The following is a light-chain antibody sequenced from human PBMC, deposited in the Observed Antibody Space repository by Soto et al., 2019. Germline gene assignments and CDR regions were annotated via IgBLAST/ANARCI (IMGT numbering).Light chain of an antibody. CDR1: SSDIGAYNY. V-gene: IGLV2-14*03. J-gene: IGLJ1*01. CDR2: DVS. Sequence: QSALTQPASVSGSPGQSITISCTGTSSDIGAYNYVSWYQQHPPKAPKLMIYDVSNRPSGVSSRFSGSKCGNTASLTISGLHAEDEDDYYCYSYATSSTYVFGTGTKLTVL. CDR3: YSYATSSTYV.